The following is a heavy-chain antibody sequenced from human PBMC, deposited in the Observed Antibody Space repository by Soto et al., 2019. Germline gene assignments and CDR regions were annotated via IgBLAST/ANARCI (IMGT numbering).Heavy chain of an antibody. CDR1: GDSVSSNSAA. CDR3: ARAPPDSSGWPFDY. CDR2: TYYRSKWYN. V-gene: IGHV6-1*01. D-gene: IGHD6-19*01. Sequence: TLSLTCVISGDSVSSNSAAWNWIRQSPSRGLEWLGRTYYRSKWYNDYAVSVKSRITINPDTSKNQFSLQLNSVTPEDTAVYYCARAPPDSSGWPFDYWGQGTMVTVYS. J-gene: IGHJ4*02.